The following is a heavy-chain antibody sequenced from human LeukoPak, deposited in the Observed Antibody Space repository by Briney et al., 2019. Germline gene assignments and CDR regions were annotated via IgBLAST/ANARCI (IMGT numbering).Heavy chain of an antibody. CDR1: GYTFSSYG. D-gene: IGHD3-10*01. CDR3: ARYGYYGSHYYYYSGMDV. V-gene: IGHV1-18*01. CDR2: ISVYNGNT. Sequence: VASVKVSCKASGYTFSSYGISWVRQAPGQGLEWMGWISVYNGNTNYAQKLQGRVTMTTDTSTSTAYMELSSLRSDDTAVYYCARYGYYGSHYYYYSGMDVWGQGDTVSLSS. J-gene: IGHJ6*01.